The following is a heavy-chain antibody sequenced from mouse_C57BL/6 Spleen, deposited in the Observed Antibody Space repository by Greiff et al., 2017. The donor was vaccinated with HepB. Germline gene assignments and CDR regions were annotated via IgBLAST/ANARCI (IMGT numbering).Heavy chain of an antibody. V-gene: IGHV14-3*01. CDR2: IDPANGNT. CDR1: GFNIKNNY. Sequence: EVQLQQSVAELVRPGASVKLSCTASGFNIKNNYMHWVKQRPEQGLEWIGRIDPANGNTKYAPKFQGKATITADTSSNTAYLQLSSLTSEDTAIYYCTYEGYAMDYWGQGTSVTVSS. CDR3: TYEGYAMDY. J-gene: IGHJ4*01. D-gene: IGHD5-1*01.